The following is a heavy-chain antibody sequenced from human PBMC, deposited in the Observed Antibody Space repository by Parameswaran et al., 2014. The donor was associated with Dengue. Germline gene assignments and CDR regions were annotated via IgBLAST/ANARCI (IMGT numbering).Heavy chain of an antibody. J-gene: IGHJ6*04. D-gene: IGHD3-10*01. V-gene: IGHV3-74*01. Sequence: VRQMPGKGLVWVSRINSDGSSTSYADSVKGRFTISRDNAKNTLYLQMNSLRAEDTAVYYCARDLRWFGEFARHYYYYYGMDVWAKDHGHRLL. CDR3: ARDLRWFGEFARHYYYYYGMDV. CDR2: INSDGSST.